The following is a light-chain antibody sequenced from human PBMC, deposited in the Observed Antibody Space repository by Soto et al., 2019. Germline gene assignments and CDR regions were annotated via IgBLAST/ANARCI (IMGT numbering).Light chain of an antibody. CDR2: WAY. Sequence: IVMTQSPASMAVPLGDGATLHCGSSHSVSTASNNKNYLAWLQPRPGQPTKLLIYWAYTRASGVPDRFSCSGAGTDLTLTISSLHAEDVALYYCQQYYGAQVTFGGGTNGDIK. V-gene: IGKV4-1*01. J-gene: IGKJ4*01. CDR3: QQYYGAQVT. CDR1: HSVSTASNNKNY.